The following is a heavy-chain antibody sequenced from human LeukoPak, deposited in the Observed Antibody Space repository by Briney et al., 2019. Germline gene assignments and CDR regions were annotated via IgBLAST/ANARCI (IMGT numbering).Heavy chain of an antibody. CDR2: IYYSGST. V-gene: IGHV4-59*01. D-gene: IGHD6-13*01. CDR3: ARAPESSHIAGNWFDP. J-gene: IGHJ5*02. CDR1: GGSISSYY. Sequence: SETLSLTCTVSGGSISSYYWSWIRQPPGKGLEWIGYIYYSGSTNYNPSLKSRVTISVDTSKNQFSLKLSSVTAADTAVYYSARAPESSHIAGNWFDPWGQETLVTVSS.